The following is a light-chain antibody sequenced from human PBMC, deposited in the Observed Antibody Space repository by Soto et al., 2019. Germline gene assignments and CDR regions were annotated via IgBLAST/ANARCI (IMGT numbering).Light chain of an antibody. CDR1: SSDVGGYNF. CDR2: DVS. V-gene: IGLV2-11*01. Sequence: ALAQPRSVSGSPGQSVTVSCTGTSSDVGGYNFVSWYQQHPGKAPKLMIYDVSKRPSGVSDRFSGSKSGNTASLTISGLQAEDEAVYFCCSYAGTYVYVFGTGTKVTVL. CDR3: CSYAGTYVYV. J-gene: IGLJ1*01.